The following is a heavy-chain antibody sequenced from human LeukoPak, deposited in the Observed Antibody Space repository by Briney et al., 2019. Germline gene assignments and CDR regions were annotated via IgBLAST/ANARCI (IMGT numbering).Heavy chain of an antibody. V-gene: IGHV1-2*02. CDR3: ARDHSQYYYDSSGYYYFDY. D-gene: IGHD3-22*01. Sequence: GASVKVSCKASEYTFTGYYMHWVRQAPGQGLEWMGWINPNSGGTNYAQKFQGRVTMTRDTSISTAYMELSRLRSDDTAVYYCARDHSQYYYDSSGYYYFDYWGQGTLVTVSS. CDR1: EYTFTGYY. CDR2: INPNSGGT. J-gene: IGHJ4*02.